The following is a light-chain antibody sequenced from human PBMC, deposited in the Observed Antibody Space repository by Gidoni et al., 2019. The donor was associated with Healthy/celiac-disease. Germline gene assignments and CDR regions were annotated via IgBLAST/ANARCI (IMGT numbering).Light chain of an antibody. Sequence: DIVMTQSPDSLAVSLGERATNNCKSSQSVLYSSNNKNYLAWYQQKPGQPPKLLIYWASTRESGVPDRFSGSGSVTDFTLTISSLQAEDVAVYYCQQYYSTPTWTFGQGTKVEIK. J-gene: IGKJ1*01. V-gene: IGKV4-1*01. CDR3: QQYYSTPTWT. CDR2: WAS. CDR1: QSVLYSSNNKNY.